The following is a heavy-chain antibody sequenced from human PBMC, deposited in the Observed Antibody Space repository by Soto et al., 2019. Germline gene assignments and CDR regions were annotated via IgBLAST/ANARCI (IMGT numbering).Heavy chain of an antibody. Sequence: ASVKVSCKASGYTFTDHAIDWVRQAPGQGLEWMGWISAYNGNTNYAQKLQGRVTMTTDTSTSTAYMELRSLRSDDTAVYYCARDATSYNWNYPNWFDPWGQGTLVTVSS. CDR2: ISAYNGNT. CDR3: ARDATSYNWNYPNWFDP. J-gene: IGHJ5*02. V-gene: IGHV1-18*01. CDR1: GYTFTDHA. D-gene: IGHD1-7*01.